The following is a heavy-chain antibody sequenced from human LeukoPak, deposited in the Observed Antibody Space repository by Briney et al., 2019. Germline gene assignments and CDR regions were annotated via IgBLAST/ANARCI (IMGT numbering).Heavy chain of an antibody. CDR2: IYTSGST. Sequence: SQTLSLTCTVSGGSISSGSDYWSWIRKPAGKGLEWIGRIYTSGSTNYNPSLKSRVTISVDTSKNQFSLKLSSVTAADTAVYYCARVSRGRYSSSFDNWGQGTLVTVSS. J-gene: IGHJ4*02. D-gene: IGHD5-12*01. V-gene: IGHV4-61*02. CDR3: ARVSRGRYSSSFDN. CDR1: GGSISSGSDY.